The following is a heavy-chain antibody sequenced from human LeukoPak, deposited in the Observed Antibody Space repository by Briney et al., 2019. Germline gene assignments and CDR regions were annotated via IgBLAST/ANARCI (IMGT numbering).Heavy chain of an antibody. CDR1: GGSISSGSYY. V-gene: IGHV4-61*02. Sequence: SETLSLTCTVSGGSISSGSYYWSWIRQPAGKGLGWIGRIYTSGSTNYNPSLKSRVTISVDTSKNQFSLKLSSVTAADTAVYYCAREDSNYGVGYYYMDVWGKGTTVTVSS. D-gene: IGHD4-11*01. J-gene: IGHJ6*03. CDR2: IYTSGST. CDR3: AREDSNYGVGYYYMDV.